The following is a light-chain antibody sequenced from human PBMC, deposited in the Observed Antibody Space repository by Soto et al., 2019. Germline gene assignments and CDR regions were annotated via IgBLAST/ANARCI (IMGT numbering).Light chain of an antibody. Sequence: SPSSLSASVGDRVTITCRASQGISNYLAWYQQKPGKVPKLLIYAASTLQSGVPSRFSGSGSGTDFTLTISSLQPEDVATYYCQKYNSAPPWTFGQGTKVDIK. CDR1: QGISNY. V-gene: IGKV1-27*01. J-gene: IGKJ1*01. CDR2: AAS. CDR3: QKYNSAPPWT.